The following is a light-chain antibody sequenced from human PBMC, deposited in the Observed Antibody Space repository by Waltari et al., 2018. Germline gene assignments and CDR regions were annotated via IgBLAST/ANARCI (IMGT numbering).Light chain of an antibody. J-gene: IGKJ1*01. Sequence: EIVLTQSPGTLSLSPGERATLSCRASQSVSSTFLAWYQQKPGQAPRLFIYGASSRAAGIPDRFSGSGSGTDLTLTISRLEPEDFAVYYCQQYGNSSWTFGQGTKVEIK. CDR1: QSVSSTF. CDR2: GAS. CDR3: QQYGNSSWT. V-gene: IGKV3-20*01.